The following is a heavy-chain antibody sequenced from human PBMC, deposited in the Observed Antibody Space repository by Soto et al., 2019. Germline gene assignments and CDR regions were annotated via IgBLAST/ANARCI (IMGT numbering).Heavy chain of an antibody. CDR1: GFTVTTNY. V-gene: IGHV3-66*01. Sequence: EVQLVESGGGLVQPGGSLRLSCAASGFTVTTNYMSWVRQPPGKGLEWVSVVYSGGSTYYADSVKVRFTVSRDNSKNTLYLQMNSLRDEDTAVYYCARDFSGKNDAFDIWGQGTVVTVSS. CDR2: VYSGGST. J-gene: IGHJ3*02. CDR3: ARDFSGKNDAFDI. D-gene: IGHD3-10*01.